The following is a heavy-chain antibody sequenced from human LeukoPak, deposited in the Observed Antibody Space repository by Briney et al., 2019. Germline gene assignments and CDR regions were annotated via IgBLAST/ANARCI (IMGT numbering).Heavy chain of an antibody. J-gene: IGHJ4*02. V-gene: IGHV1-46*01. CDR1: GYTFTSYY. D-gene: IGHD6-13*01. CDR3: ARDLIAAAGPNDY. CDR2: INPSGGST. Sequence: GASVTVSCTASGYTFTSYYMHWVRQAPGQGLEWMGIINPSGGSTSYAQKFQGRVTMTRDTSTSTVYMELSSLRSEDTAVYYCARDLIAAAGPNDYWGQGTLVTVSS.